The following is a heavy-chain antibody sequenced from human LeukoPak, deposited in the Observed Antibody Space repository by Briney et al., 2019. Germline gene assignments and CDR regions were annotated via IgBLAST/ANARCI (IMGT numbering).Heavy chain of an antibody. D-gene: IGHD2-2*01. Sequence: SETLSLTCTVSGGSVSSSSYYWGWIRQPPGKGLEWIGSIYYSGSTYYNLSLKSRVTISVDTSKNQFSLKLSSVTAADTAVYYCARHSISDIAVGPASYFDYWGQGTLVTVSS. J-gene: IGHJ4*02. CDR1: GGSVSSSSYY. CDR3: ARHSISDIAVGPASYFDY. CDR2: IYYSGST. V-gene: IGHV4-39*01.